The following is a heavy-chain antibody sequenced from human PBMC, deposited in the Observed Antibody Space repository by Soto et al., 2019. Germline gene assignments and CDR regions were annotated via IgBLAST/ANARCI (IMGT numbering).Heavy chain of an antibody. J-gene: IGHJ4*02. CDR3: DCPDYYDSSGYKSDFDY. D-gene: IGHD3-22*01. V-gene: IGHV3-30-3*01. CDR1: GFTFSSYA. Sequence: SLRLSCAASGFTFSSYAMHWVRQAPGKGLEWVAVISYDGSNKYYADSVKGRFTISRDNSKNTLYLQMNSLRAEDTAVYYCDCPDYYDSSGYKSDFDYWGQGTLVTVSS. CDR2: ISYDGSNK.